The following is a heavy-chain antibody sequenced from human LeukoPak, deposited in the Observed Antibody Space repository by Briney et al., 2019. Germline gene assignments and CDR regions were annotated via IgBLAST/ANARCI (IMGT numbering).Heavy chain of an antibody. V-gene: IGHV3-66*01. CDR2: IYSGGST. CDR3: AKMYGGTYIGN. D-gene: IGHD1-26*01. CDR1: EFSVGSNY. Sequence: GGSLRLSCAASEFSVGSNYMTWVRQAPGKGLEWVSLIYSGGSTYYADSVKGRFTISRDNSKNTLCLQMNSLRAEDTAVYYCAKMYGGTYIGNWGQGTLVTVSS. J-gene: IGHJ4*02.